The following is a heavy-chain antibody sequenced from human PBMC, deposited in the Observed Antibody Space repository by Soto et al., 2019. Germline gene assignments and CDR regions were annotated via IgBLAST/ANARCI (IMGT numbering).Heavy chain of an antibody. CDR2: IYYSGST. Sequence: SETLSLTCTVSGGSISSYYWSWIRQPPGKGLEWIGYIYYSGSTNYNPSLKSRVTISVDTSKNQFSLKLSSVTAADTAVYYCARGALHYDILTGYYNRKYYFDYWGQGTLVTVSS. J-gene: IGHJ4*02. CDR3: ARGALHYDILTGYYNRKYYFDY. CDR1: GGSISSYY. V-gene: IGHV4-59*01. D-gene: IGHD3-9*01.